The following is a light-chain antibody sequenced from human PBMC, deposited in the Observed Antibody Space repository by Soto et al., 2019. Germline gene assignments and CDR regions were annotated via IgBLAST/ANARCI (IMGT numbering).Light chain of an antibody. Sequence: DIQRTQSPSSLPASVGERVTITGQASQDIHKNLIWYQQKQGKAPKLXIYDASDLETGVLSRFSGSGAGTGFTCTISSLQPEDFATDYCQQYESPTLTFCQGTRLEIK. V-gene: IGKV1-33*01. J-gene: IGKJ5*01. CDR2: DAS. CDR3: QQYESPTLT. CDR1: QDIHKN.